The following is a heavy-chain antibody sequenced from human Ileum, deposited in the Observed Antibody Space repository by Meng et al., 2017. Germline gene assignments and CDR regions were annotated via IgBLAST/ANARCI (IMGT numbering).Heavy chain of an antibody. CDR2: INTDGNYR. CDR3: VRDSWMNNHYYGMDV. CDR1: GFTFSSYW. V-gene: IGHV3-74*01. Sequence: GESLKISCAASGFTFSSYWLHWVRQVPGKGLVWVSRINTDGNYRNYTDSVKCRFTISRDNAKNALYLQMNSLRAEDTAVYYCVRDSWMNNHYYGMDVWGQGTTVTVSS. J-gene: IGHJ6*02. D-gene: IGHD1/OR15-1a*01.